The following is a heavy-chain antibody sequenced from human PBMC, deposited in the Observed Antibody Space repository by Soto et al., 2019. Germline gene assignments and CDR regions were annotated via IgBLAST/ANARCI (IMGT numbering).Heavy chain of an antibody. D-gene: IGHD6-19*01. J-gene: IGHJ2*01. V-gene: IGHV3-23*01. CDR2: ISGSGGST. Sequence: EVQLLESGGGSVQPGGSLRLSCAASGFTFSSYAMSWVRQAPGKGLEWVSAISGSGGSTYYADSVKGRFTISRDNSKNTLYLQMNSLRAEDTAVYYCAKDGIGQWLVRSFWYFDLWGRGTLVTVSS. CDR1: GFTFSSYA. CDR3: AKDGIGQWLVRSFWYFDL.